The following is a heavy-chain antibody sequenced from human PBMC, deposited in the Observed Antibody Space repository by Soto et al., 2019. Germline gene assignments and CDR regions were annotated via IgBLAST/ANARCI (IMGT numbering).Heavy chain of an antibody. V-gene: IGHV3-30*18. CDR2: ISYDGSNK. Sequence: GGSLRLSCAASGFTFSSYGMHWVRQAPGKGLEWVAVISYDGSNKYYADSVKGRFTISRDNSKNTLYLQMNSLRAEDTAVYYCAKGSHIVVVPAALDYWGQGTLVTVSS. CDR3: AKGSHIVVVPAALDY. D-gene: IGHD2-2*01. CDR1: GFTFSSYG. J-gene: IGHJ4*02.